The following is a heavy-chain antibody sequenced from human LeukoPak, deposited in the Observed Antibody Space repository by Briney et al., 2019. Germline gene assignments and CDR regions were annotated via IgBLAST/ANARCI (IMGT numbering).Heavy chain of an antibody. CDR1: GYSISSGDY. CDR2: IFNSGST. D-gene: IGHD3-16*01. V-gene: IGHV4-38-2*01. CDR3: ARNRSKPLGNGGSFDY. J-gene: IGHJ4*02. Sequence: PSETLSLTCAVSGYSISSGDYWGWIRQPPGKGLEWIGSIFNSGSTYYNPSLKSRVTISADTSKRHFSLKLSSVTAADTAVYYCARNRSKPLGNGGSFDYWGQGTLVTVSS.